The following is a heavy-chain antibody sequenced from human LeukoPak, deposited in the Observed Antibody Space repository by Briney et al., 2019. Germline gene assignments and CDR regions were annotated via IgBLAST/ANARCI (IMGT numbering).Heavy chain of an antibody. CDR1: AFTVSSNC. V-gene: IGHV3-66*02. CDR3: ARVAVEGREFFQH. CDR2: IYTAGNT. Sequence: GGSLRLSCTASAFTVSSNCMSWVGQAPGKGLERVSLIYTAGNTYYADSVRGRFTISRDISKNTLYLQMNSLRIDDTAVYYCARVAVEGREFFQHWGQGTLVTVSS. D-gene: IGHD6-19*01. J-gene: IGHJ1*01.